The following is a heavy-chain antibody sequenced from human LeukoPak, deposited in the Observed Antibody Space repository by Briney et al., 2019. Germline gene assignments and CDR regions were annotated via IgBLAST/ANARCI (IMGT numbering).Heavy chain of an antibody. CDR2: IYYSGST. Sequence: SETLSLTCTVSGGSISSYYWSWIRQPPGKGLEWIGYIYYSGSTNYNPSLKSRVAISVDTSKNQFSLKLSSVTAADTAVYYCARDAVAGRVESWFDPWGQGTLVTVSS. D-gene: IGHD6-19*01. CDR3: ARDAVAGRVESWFDP. J-gene: IGHJ5*02. CDR1: GGSISSYY. V-gene: IGHV4-59*01.